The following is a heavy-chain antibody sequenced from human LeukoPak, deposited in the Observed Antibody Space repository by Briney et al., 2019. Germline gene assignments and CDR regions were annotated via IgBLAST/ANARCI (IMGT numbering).Heavy chain of an antibody. J-gene: IGHJ6*02. V-gene: IGHV4-59*01. D-gene: IGHD4-17*01. CDR1: GGSISSSY. Sequence: PSETLSLTCTVSGGSISSSYWSWIRQPPGKGLEWLGYIYYSGSTNYNPSLRSRVTISVDTSKNQFSLNLTSVAAADTAVYYCARDQGYGDYMGYYYYGMDVWGQGTTVTVSS. CDR2: IYYSGST. CDR3: ARDQGYGDYMGYYYYGMDV.